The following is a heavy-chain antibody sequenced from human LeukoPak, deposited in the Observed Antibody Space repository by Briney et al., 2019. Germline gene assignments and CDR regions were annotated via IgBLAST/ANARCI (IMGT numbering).Heavy chain of an antibody. V-gene: IGHV3-7*01. CDR3: SGGSHFDH. CDR2: INQDGSEK. Sequence: QPGGSLRLSCGTSGFPFSTHWMTWLRQAAGKGLEWVANINQDGSEKYHAASVKGRFTISRDNARNSLYLQMNSLTAEDTAVYYWSGGSHFDHWGRGSLVTVSS. D-gene: IGHD1-26*01. CDR1: GFPFSTHW. J-gene: IGHJ4*02.